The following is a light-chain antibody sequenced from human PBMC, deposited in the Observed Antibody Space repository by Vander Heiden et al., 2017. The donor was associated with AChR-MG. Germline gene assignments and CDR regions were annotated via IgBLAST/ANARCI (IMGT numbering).Light chain of an antibody. Sequence: DIQMPQSPSSLSASLGDRVPIPCRASQSISSYLNWYQQKQGKAPKLLIYAAYSLKSGVPKRHRGRGSETDLTLNMRSVKPEDCATHHSKQSYSTSLTFGGGTKVEIK. J-gene: IGKJ4*02. V-gene: IGKV1-39*01. CDR1: QSISSY. CDR2: AAY. CDR3: KQSYSTSLT.